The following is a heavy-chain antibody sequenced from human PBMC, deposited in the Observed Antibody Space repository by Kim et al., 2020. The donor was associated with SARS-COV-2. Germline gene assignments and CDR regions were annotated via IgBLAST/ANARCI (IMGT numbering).Heavy chain of an antibody. D-gene: IGHD6-19*01. CDR1: GFTFSSYG. Sequence: GGSLRLSCAASGFTFSSYGIHWVRQAPGMGLEWVAVISYDGVNKYYADSVKGRFTISRDNSKNTLYLQMDSLRDDDTDVYYCAKPPQWLSLGYYFDYWGQGTLLTISS. CDR2: ISYDGVNK. V-gene: IGHV3-30*18. CDR3: AKPPQWLSLGYYFDY. J-gene: IGHJ4*02.